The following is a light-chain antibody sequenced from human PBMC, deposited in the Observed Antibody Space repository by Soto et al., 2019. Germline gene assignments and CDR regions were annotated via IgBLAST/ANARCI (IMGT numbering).Light chain of an antibody. J-gene: IGKJ5*01. CDR3: VQRDIWPIT. CDR1: QNVGNS. Sequence: ENVLTQSPATLSLSPGQRTTLSCRADQNVGNSLAWFQQKPGQAPRLLIYDTSNRATGIPDRFNGSGSGTDFTLTISSLVPEDFAIYYCVQRDIWPITFGRGTRLDIK. CDR2: DTS. V-gene: IGKV3-11*01.